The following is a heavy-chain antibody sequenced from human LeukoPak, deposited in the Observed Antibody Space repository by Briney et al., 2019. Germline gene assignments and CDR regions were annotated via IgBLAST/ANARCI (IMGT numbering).Heavy chain of an antibody. V-gene: IGHV4-4*07. D-gene: IGHD6-6*01. CDR2: MYTSGST. Sequence: TSETLSLTCTVSGGSITSYYWSWIRQPAGKGLEWIGRMYTSGSTNYNPSLKSRVTMSLDTSKNQLSLKLSSVTAADTAVYYCARAMSIAARLQTIFDYWGQGTLVTVSS. CDR3: ARAMSIAARLQTIFDY. CDR1: GGSITSYY. J-gene: IGHJ4*02.